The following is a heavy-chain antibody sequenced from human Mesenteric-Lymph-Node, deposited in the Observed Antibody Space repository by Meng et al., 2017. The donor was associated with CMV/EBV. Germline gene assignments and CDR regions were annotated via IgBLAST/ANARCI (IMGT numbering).Heavy chain of an antibody. CDR2: IIPIFGTA. CDR3: ARVRGRGKYYFDY. CDR1: GGTFSSYA. V-gene: IGHV1-69*05. J-gene: IGHJ4*02. D-gene: IGHD3-16*01. Sequence: CEASGGTFSSYAISWVRQAPGKGIGWMGGIIPIFGTANYAQKFQGRVTITTDESTSTAYMELSSLRSEDTAVYYCARVRGRGKYYFDYWGQGTLVTVSS.